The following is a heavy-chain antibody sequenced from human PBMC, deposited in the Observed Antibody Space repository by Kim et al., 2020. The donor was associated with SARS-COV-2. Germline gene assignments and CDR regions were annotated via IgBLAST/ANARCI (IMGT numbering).Heavy chain of an antibody. Sequence: SGPTLVNPTQTLTLTCTFSGFSLSTRGMCVSWIRQPPGKALEWLARIDWDDDKYYNTSLKTRLTISKDTSKNQVVLTMTNMDPVDTATYYCARIRGSGTTRSQSYHYSMGIWGKGTPVTVSS. J-gene: IGHJ6*03. V-gene: IGHV2-70*11. CDR1: GFSLSTRGMC. CDR3: ARIRGSGTTRSQSYHYSMGI. D-gene: IGHD1-7*01. CDR2: IDWDDDK.